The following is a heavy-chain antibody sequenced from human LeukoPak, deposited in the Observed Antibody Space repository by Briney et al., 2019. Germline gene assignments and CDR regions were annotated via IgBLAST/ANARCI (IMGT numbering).Heavy chain of an antibody. D-gene: IGHD1-26*01. Sequence: GGSLSLSCAVSGFTFSSYSMHWVRQAPGKGPEFVSVIGGGGVTTFYADSVKDRFTISRDNSKNTLYLEMGSLRAEDMAVYYCVREGGGSGLWYYDLWGRGTLVTVSS. CDR1: GFTFSSYS. CDR2: IGGGGVTT. J-gene: IGHJ2*01. V-gene: IGHV3-64*02. CDR3: VREGGGSGLWYYDL.